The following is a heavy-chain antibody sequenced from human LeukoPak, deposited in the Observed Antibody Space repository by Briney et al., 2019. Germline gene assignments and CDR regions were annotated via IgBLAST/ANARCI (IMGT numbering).Heavy chain of an antibody. CDR3: ATSGQHWDVFDY. Sequence: GGSLRLSCSASGFIFSNAWMSWVRQAPGKGPEWVGRIKRKTDGGTTGYAASVKGRFTISRDDSKNALYLEMNSLKTEDTAVYYCATSGQHWDVFDYWGQGTQVTVSS. CDR2: IKRKTDGGTT. D-gene: IGHD1-1*01. V-gene: IGHV3-15*01. J-gene: IGHJ4*02. CDR1: GFIFSNAW.